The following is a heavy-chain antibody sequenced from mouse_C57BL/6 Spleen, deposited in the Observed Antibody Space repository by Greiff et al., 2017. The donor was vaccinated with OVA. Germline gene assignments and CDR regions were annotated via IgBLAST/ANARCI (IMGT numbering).Heavy chain of an antibody. CDR2: IYPGDGDT. CDR1: GYAFSSSW. J-gene: IGHJ2*01. Sequence: VQLQQSGPELVKPGASVKISCKASGYAFSSSWMNWVKQRPGKGLEWIGRIYPGDGDTNYNGKFKGKATLTADKSSSTAYMQLSSLASEDSAVYVCGGTVLIDYWGQGTTLTVSS. CDR3: GGTVLIDY. V-gene: IGHV1-82*01. D-gene: IGHD3-3*01.